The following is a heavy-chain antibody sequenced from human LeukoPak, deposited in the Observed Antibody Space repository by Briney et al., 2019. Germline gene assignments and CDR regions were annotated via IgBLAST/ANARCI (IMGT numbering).Heavy chain of an antibody. V-gene: IGHV4-61*08. J-gene: IGHJ6*02. CDR2: IYYSGST. Sequence: SETLSLTCAVSGGSISSGGYSWSWIRQPPGKGLEWIVYIYYSGSTNYNPSLKSRVTISVDTSKNQFSLKLSSVTAADTAVYYCARSDFADYYYYGMDVWGQGTTVTVSS. D-gene: IGHD2-21*01. CDR3: ARSDFADYYYYGMDV. CDR1: GGSISSGGYS.